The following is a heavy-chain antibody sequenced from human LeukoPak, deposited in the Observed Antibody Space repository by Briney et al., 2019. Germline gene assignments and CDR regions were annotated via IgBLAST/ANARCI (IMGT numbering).Heavy chain of an antibody. D-gene: IGHD1-26*01. CDR1: GFTFSSYA. CDR3: ARGAGWEPSWEAFDI. Sequence: GGSLRLSCAASGFTFSSYAMHWVRQAPGKGLEWVAVISYDGSNKYYADSVKGRFTISREDSKNTLYLQMNSLRAEDTAVYYCARGAGWEPSWEAFDIWGQGTMVTVSS. V-gene: IGHV3-30-3*01. CDR2: ISYDGSNK. J-gene: IGHJ3*02.